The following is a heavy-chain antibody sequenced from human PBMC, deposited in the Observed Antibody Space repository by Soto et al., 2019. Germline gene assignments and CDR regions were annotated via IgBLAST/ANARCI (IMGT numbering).Heavy chain of an antibody. CDR1: GFTFSSYS. Sequence: SGGSLRLSCAASGFTFSSYSMNWVRQAPGKGLEWVSYISSSSSTIYYADSVKGRFTISRDNAKNSLYLQMNSLRAEDTAVYYCARDSVDYDYIWGSYRPGWFDPWGQGTLVTVSS. V-gene: IGHV3-48*01. J-gene: IGHJ5*02. D-gene: IGHD3-16*02. CDR3: ARDSVDYDYIWGSYRPGWFDP. CDR2: ISSSSSTI.